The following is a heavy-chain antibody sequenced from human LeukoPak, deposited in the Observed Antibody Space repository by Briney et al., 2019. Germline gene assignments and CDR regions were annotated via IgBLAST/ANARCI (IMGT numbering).Heavy chain of an antibody. D-gene: IGHD6-19*01. CDR1: GDSVSSNSAA. CDR2: TYYRSKWFI. Sequence: SQTFSLTCGISGDSVSSNSAAWNWIRQSPSRGLEWLGRTYYRSKWFINYAPFVKSRIIINPDTPKNQVSLQLNSVTPEDTAVYYCTRSDCSSGRCPGFDNWGQGTLVIVSS. V-gene: IGHV6-1*01. J-gene: IGHJ4*02. CDR3: TRSDCSSGRCPGFDN.